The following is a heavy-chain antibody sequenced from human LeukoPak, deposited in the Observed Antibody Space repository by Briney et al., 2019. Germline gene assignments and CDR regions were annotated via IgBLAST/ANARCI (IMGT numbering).Heavy chain of an antibody. CDR2: IITIFDTA. CDR3: ARGSDFWSGLSHFDY. V-gene: IGHV1-69*06. Sequence: SVKVSCKASGGTFSSYAINWVRQAPGQGLEWMGGIITIFDTANYAQKFQGRVTITADKSTSTAYMELSSLRSEDTAVYYCARGSDFWSGLSHFDYWGQGTLVTVSS. D-gene: IGHD3-3*01. CDR1: GGTFSSYA. J-gene: IGHJ4*02.